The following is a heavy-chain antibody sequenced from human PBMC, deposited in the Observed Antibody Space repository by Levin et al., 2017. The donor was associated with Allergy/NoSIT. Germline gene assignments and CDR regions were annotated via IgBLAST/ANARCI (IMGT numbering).Heavy chain of an antibody. CDR1: GFTFSSFW. CDR2: IKQDGSEK. Sequence: GESLKISCAASGFTFSSFWMSWVRQAPGKGLEWVANIKQDGSEKYYVDSVKGRFTISRDNAKNSLYLQMNSLRAEDTAVYYCARDQYCSGGNCYFYWGQGTLVTVSS. D-gene: IGHD2-15*01. V-gene: IGHV3-7*01. J-gene: IGHJ4*02. CDR3: ARDQYCSGGNCYFY.